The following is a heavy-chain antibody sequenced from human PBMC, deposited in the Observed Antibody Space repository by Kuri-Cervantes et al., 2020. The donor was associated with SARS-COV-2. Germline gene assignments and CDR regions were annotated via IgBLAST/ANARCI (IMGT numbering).Heavy chain of an antibody. J-gene: IGHJ4*02. V-gene: IGHV4-4*07. CDR2: IYTSGST. CDR3: ASSSYCSSSSCSYFDN. D-gene: IGHD2-2*01. CDR1: GGSISTYY. Sequence: SETLSLTCTVSGGSISTYYWSWIRQPAGKGLEWIWRIYTSGSTNYNPSLKSRVTISVDTSKNQFSLKLSSVTAANTAVYYCASSSYCSSSSCSYFDNWGQGTLVTVSS.